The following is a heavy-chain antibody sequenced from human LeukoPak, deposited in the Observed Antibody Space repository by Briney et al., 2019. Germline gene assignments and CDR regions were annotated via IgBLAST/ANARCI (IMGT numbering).Heavy chain of an antibody. CDR2: ITPNSGNT. J-gene: IGHJ3*02. CDR3: ARERMGPIQLDAFDI. CDR1: GYTFTSYD. D-gene: IGHD5-18*01. Sequence: ATVKVSCKASGYTFTSYDINWVRQAAGQGLEWMGWITPNSGNTGYAQKFQGRDTMTRNTYISTAYMELSSLRSEDTAVYYCARERMGPIQLDAFDIWGQGTMVTVSS. V-gene: IGHV1-8*01.